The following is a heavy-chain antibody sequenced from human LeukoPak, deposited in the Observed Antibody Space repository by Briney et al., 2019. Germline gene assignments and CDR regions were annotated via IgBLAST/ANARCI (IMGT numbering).Heavy chain of an antibody. Sequence: ASVKVSCKASGYTFTGYYMHWVRQAPGQGLEWMGWINTNTGNPTYAQGFTGRFVSSLDTSVSTAYLRISSLKAEDTAVYYCARVYRELLMSPTLDPWGQGTLVTVSS. CDR3: ARVYRELLMSPTLDP. CDR2: INTNTGNP. V-gene: IGHV7-4-1*02. J-gene: IGHJ5*02. CDR1: GYTFTGYY. D-gene: IGHD1-26*01.